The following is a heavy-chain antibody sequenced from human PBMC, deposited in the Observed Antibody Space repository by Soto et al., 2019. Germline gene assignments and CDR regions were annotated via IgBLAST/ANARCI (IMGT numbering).Heavy chain of an antibody. CDR1: GFTFSSYW. D-gene: IGHD3-9*01. CDR3: ARGGVLRYFDWLFTTHYYYYMDV. Sequence: GGSLRLSCAASGFTFSSYWMSWVRQAPGKGLEWVANIKQDGSEKYYVDSVKGRFTISRDNAKNSLYLQMNSLRAEDTAVYYCARGGVLRYFDWLFTTHYYYYMDVWGKGTTVTVSS. CDR2: IKQDGSEK. J-gene: IGHJ6*03. V-gene: IGHV3-7*01.